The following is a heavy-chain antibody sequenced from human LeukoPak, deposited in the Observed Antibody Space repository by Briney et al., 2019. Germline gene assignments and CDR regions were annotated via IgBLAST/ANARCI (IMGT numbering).Heavy chain of an antibody. CDR3: AQDIAWGAFEH. CDR1: GFTFNTYG. J-gene: IGHJ4*02. V-gene: IGHV3-23*01. CDR2: ISPSGGGT. Sequence: PGGSLRLSCAASGFTFNTYGMSWVRQAPGKGLEWVSGISPSGGGTYYADSVKGRFTISRDDSKNTLSLQMNSLRVEDTALYYCAQDIAWGAFEHWGQGTLVTVSS. D-gene: IGHD7-27*01.